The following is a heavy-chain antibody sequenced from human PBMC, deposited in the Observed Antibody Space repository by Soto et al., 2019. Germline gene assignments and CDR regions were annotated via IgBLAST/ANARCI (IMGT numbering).Heavy chain of an antibody. CDR1: DDSTSNYK. D-gene: IGHD3-10*01. V-gene: IGHV4-59*08. Sequence: SEPLSLSSTVSDDSTSNYKWSRIRQPPGRRLEWIGYIDSNGGTSYNPSLQSRVTISIDTSTKQFFLKLSSVTAADTAVYYCVRQGFGRLHGLVDVWGQGTTVS. J-gene: IGHJ6*02. CDR3: VRQGFGRLHGLVDV. CDR2: IDSNGGT.